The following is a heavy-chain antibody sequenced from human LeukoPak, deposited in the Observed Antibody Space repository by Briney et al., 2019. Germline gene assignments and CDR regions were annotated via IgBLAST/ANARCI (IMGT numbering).Heavy chain of an antibody. Sequence: GGTLRLSCAASGFTFSDYYVSWIRQAPGKGLEWVSYISFSGSTIYYADPVKGRFTISRDTAKTSLYLQMNSLRAEDTAVYYCASVKYNWNDDAFDIWGQGTMVTVSS. D-gene: IGHD1-1*01. CDR3: ASVKYNWNDDAFDI. CDR2: ISFSGSTI. J-gene: IGHJ3*02. CDR1: GFTFSDYY. V-gene: IGHV3-11*01.